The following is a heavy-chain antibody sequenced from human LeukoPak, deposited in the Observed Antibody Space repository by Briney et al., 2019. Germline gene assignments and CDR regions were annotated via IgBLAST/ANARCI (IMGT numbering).Heavy chain of an antibody. CDR1: GYTLTELS. J-gene: IGHJ4*02. V-gene: IGHV1-24*01. Sequence: ASVKVSCKVSGYTLTELSMHWVRQAPGKGLEWMGGFDPEDGETIYAQKFQGRVTITADESTSTAYMELSSLRSEDTAVYYCASFSTTVVTPRARSDYWGQGTLVTVSS. CDR2: FDPEDGET. D-gene: IGHD4-23*01. CDR3: ASFSTTVVTPRARSDY.